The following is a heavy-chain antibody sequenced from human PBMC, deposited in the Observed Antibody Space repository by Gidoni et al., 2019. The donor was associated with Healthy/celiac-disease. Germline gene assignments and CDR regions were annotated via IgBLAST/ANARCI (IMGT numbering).Heavy chain of an antibody. CDR1: GFTFSSYA. CDR3: AKDLGAPVDGDYTFDY. J-gene: IGHJ4*02. D-gene: IGHD4-17*01. Sequence: EVQLLESGGGLVQPGGSLRLSCAASGFTFSSYAMSWVRQAPGKGLEWVSAISGSGGSTYYADSVKGRFTISRDNSKNTLYLQMNSLRAEDTAVYYCAKDLGAPVDGDYTFDYWGQGTLVTVSS. V-gene: IGHV3-23*01. CDR2: ISGSGGST.